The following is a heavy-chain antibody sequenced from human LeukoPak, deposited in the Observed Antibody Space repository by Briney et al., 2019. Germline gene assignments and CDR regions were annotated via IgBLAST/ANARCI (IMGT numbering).Heavy chain of an antibody. Sequence: ASVKVPCKASGFTFPSYALQGVRQARGQRLEWIGWIVVGSGNTNYAQKFQERLTNTRDMSTSTAYMELSSLRSEDTAVYYSAADLSGSYRYWGMYAFDIWGQGTTVTVSS. CDR2: IVVGSGNT. D-gene: IGHD1-26*01. CDR3: AADLSGSYRYWGMYAFDI. CDR1: GFTFPSYA. V-gene: IGHV1-58*01. J-gene: IGHJ3*02.